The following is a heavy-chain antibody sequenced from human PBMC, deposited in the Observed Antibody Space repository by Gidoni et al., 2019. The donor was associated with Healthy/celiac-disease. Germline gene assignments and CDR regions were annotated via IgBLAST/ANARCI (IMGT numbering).Heavy chain of an antibody. Sequence: QVQLQQWGAGLLKPSETLSLTCAVYGGSFSGYYWSWIRQPPGKGLEWIGESNHSGSTNYNPSLKSRVTISVDTSKNQFSLKLSSVTAADTAVYYCARRGPRGRNWFDPWGQGTLVTVSS. D-gene: IGHD3-16*01. CDR1: GGSFSGYY. CDR2: SNHSGST. CDR3: ARRGPRGRNWFDP. V-gene: IGHV4-34*01. J-gene: IGHJ5*02.